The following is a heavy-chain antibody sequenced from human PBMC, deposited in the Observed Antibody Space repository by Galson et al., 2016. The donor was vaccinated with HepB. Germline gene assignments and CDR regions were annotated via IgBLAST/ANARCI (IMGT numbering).Heavy chain of an antibody. Sequence: SVKVSCKASGYTFTSYGITWVRQAPGQGLEWMGWISAYNGNTNYAQKLQGRVTMTTDTSTSTAYMELRRLSSDDTAVYYCAAAVAGNFSYWGQGLLVTVSS. D-gene: IGHD6-19*01. V-gene: IGHV1-18*04. CDR3: AAAVAGNFSY. CDR1: GYTFTSYG. CDR2: ISAYNGNT. J-gene: IGHJ4*02.